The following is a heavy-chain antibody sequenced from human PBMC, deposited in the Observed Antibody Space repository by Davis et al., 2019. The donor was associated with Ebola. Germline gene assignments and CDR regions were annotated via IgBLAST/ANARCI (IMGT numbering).Heavy chain of an antibody. CDR1: GGSISSSNW. D-gene: IGHD6-13*01. CDR2: INHSGST. CDR3: ARHAYSSSWDNWFDP. J-gene: IGHJ5*02. Sequence: SETLSLTCAVSGGSISSSNWWSWVRQPPGKGLEWIGEINHSGSTNYNPSLKSRVTISVDTSKNQFSLKLSSVTAADTAVYYCARHAYSSSWDNWFDPWGQGTLVTVSS. V-gene: IGHV4-4*02.